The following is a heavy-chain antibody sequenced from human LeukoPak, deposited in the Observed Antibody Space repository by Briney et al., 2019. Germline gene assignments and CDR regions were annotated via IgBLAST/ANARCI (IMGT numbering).Heavy chain of an antibody. V-gene: IGHV6-1*01. J-gene: IGHJ3*02. Sequence: SQTLSLTCAISGDSVSSNSAAWNWIRQSPSRGLEWLGRTYYRSKWYNDYAVSVKSRITINPDTSKNQFSLQLNSVTPEDTAVYYCAREGRQQLVHGDAFDIWGQGTMVTVSS. CDR1: GDSVSSNSAA. D-gene: IGHD6-13*01. CDR2: TYYRSKWYN. CDR3: AREGRQQLVHGDAFDI.